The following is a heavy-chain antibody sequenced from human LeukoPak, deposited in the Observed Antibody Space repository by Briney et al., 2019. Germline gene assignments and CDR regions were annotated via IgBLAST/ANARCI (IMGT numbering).Heavy chain of an antibody. CDR3: ARLYYDYVWGSYRPDDAFDI. Sequence: SQTLSLTCTVSGGSISSGSYYWSWIRQPAGKGLGWIRRIYTSGSTNYNPSLKSRVTISVDTSKNQFSLKLSSVTAADTAVYYCARLYYDYVWGSYRPDDAFDIWGQGTMVTVSS. J-gene: IGHJ3*02. CDR2: IYTSGST. CDR1: GGSISSGSYY. V-gene: IGHV4-61*02. D-gene: IGHD3-16*02.